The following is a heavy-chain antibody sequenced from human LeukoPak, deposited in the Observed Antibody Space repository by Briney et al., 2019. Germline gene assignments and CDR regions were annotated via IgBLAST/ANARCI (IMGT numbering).Heavy chain of an antibody. CDR2: IWYDASNK. V-gene: IGHV3-33*01. Sequence: PGGSLRLSCAASGFTFSNYGMHWVRQAPGKGLEWVAAIWYDASNKYYAGSVQGRFTISRDNSKNTLYLQMNSLRAEDTAVYYCARSSSPTYYFDYWGQGTLVTVSS. CDR1: GFTFSNYG. J-gene: IGHJ4*02. CDR3: ARSSSPTYYFDY. D-gene: IGHD6-13*01.